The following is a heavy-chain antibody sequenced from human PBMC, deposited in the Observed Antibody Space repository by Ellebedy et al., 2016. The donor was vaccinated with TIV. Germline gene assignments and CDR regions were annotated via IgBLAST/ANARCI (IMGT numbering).Heavy chain of an antibody. CDR3: AKDSGKYGWNSEY. Sequence: GESLKISCATSGFTFDNFAMRSFRQAPGQGLEWVSAITGSGDRTFYADSVKGRFTVSRDTSKNTLYLQMNSLRAEDTAIYYCAKDSGKYGWNSEYWGQGTQVTVSS. CDR2: ITGSGDRT. J-gene: IGHJ4*02. CDR1: GFTFDNFA. V-gene: IGHV3-23*01. D-gene: IGHD3-10*01.